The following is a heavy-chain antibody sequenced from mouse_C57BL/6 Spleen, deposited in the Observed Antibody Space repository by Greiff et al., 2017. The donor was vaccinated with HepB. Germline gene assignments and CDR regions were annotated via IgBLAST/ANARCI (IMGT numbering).Heavy chain of an antibody. V-gene: IGHV1-76*01. CDR1: GYTFTDYY. Sequence: VQLQQSGAELVRPGASVKLSCKASGYTFTDYYINWVKQRPGQGLEWIARIYPGSGNTYYNEKFKGKATLTAEKSSSTAYMQLSSLTSEDSAVYFCARNSLGRGFAYWGQVTLVTVSA. CDR2: IYPGSGNT. CDR3: ARNSLGRGFAY. D-gene: IGHD4-1*01. J-gene: IGHJ3*01.